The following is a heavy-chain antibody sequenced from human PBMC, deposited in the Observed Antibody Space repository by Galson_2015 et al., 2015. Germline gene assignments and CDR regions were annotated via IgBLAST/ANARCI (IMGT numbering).Heavy chain of an antibody. CDR3: AKGREWELPLDY. Sequence: SLRLSCAASGFTFSGYAICWGIQPPAKGLVWGSAISKSGRDTYYADSVKGRFTISRDNSKNTLYLQLNSLRAEDTAVYYCAKGREWELPLDYWGQGALVTVSS. V-gene: IGHV3-23*01. CDR1: GFTFSGYA. J-gene: IGHJ4*02. CDR2: ISKSGRDT. D-gene: IGHD1-26*01.